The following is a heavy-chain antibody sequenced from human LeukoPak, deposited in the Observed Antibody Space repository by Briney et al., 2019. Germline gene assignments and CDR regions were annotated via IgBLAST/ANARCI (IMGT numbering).Heavy chain of an antibody. D-gene: IGHD2-2*01. V-gene: IGHV1-69*05. CDR2: IIPIFGTA. Sequence: SVKVSCKASGGTFSSYAISWVRQAPGQGLEWMGGIIPIFGTANYAQKFQGRVTITTDESTSTAYMELSSLRSEDTAVYYCARADRTPSPYYYYYYIDVWGKGTTVTVSS. CDR1: GGTFSSYA. CDR3: ARADRTPSPYYYYYYIDV. J-gene: IGHJ6*03.